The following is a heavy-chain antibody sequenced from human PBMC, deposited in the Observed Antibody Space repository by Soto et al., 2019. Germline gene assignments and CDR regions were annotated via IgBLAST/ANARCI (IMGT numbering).Heavy chain of an antibody. D-gene: IGHD3-10*01. CDR3: SSRVTDAPT. J-gene: IGHJ5*02. CDR1: GASISSGW. Sequence: QVQLQESGPGLVKPSGTLSLTCAVSGASISSGWWTWVRQPPGKGLEWIGETLYSGRTNYNSSLNSRVTISIDKSKKQFSLNLSSVTAADTAVYYCSSRVTDAPTSGQGTLVTVSS. CDR2: TLYSGRT. V-gene: IGHV4-4*02.